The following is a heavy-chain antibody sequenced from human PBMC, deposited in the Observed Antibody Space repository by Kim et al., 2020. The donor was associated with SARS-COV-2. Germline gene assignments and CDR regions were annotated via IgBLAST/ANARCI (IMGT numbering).Heavy chain of an antibody. J-gene: IGHJ3*02. V-gene: IGHV1-24*01. CDR3: ATDSGYSRSPWDI. D-gene: IGHD6-13*01. Sequence: AQKFQGRDTMTEDTSTDTAYMELSSLRSEDTAVYYCATDSGYSRSPWDIWGQGTMVTVSS.